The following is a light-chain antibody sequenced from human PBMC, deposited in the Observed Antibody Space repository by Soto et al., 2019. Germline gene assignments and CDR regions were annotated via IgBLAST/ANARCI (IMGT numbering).Light chain of an antibody. J-gene: IGKJ5*01. CDR2: DAS. V-gene: IGKV3-11*01. Sequence: EIVMPQTPATLSLSPGATAPLFCRASRRINSYLAWYQQKPGQAPRLLIYDASNRAAGIPARFSGSGSGTDFTLTISSLEPEDFAIYYCQQRQYWPPITFGQGTRLEI. CDR3: QQRQYWPPIT. CDR1: RRINSY.